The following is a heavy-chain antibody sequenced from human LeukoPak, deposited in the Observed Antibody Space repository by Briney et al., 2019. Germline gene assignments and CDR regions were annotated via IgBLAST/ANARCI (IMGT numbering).Heavy chain of an antibody. J-gene: IGHJ3*02. CDR3: TKGLYYYDSSGYYPVAFDI. Sequence: PGGSLRLSCAASGFISSSYGMHWVRQAPGGGLEWVAVIWYDATHKYYADSVEGRFTISRDNSRNTLFLQMDSLRDEDTAIYYCTKGLYYYDSSGYYPVAFDIWGQGTLVTVSS. CDR1: GFISSSYG. D-gene: IGHD3-22*01. CDR2: IWYDATHK. V-gene: IGHV3-33*06.